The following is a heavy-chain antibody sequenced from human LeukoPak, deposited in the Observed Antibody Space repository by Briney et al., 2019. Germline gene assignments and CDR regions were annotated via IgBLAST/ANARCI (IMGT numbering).Heavy chain of an antibody. CDR2: ISGDGTTT. CDR1: GFTFSRYW. D-gene: IGHD3-22*01. V-gene: IGHV3-74*01. CDR3: ARAHYYDSSGPHDAFDI. Sequence: GGSLRLSCAASGFTFSRYWIHWVRQAPGKGLVWVSRISGDGTTTTYADSVKGRLTISRDNAKDTLYLQMNSLRAEDTAVYYCARAHYYDSSGPHDAFDIWGQGTMVTVSS. J-gene: IGHJ3*02.